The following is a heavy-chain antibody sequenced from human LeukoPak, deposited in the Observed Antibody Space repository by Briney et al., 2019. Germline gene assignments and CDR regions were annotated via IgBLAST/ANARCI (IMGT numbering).Heavy chain of an antibody. Sequence: SETLSLTCTVSGGSISSGAYYWSWIRQHPGKGLEWIAYIYYSGSTYYNPSLKSRVTISVDTSKNQFSLKLSSVTAADTAVYYCARIYSSSVEDWGQGTLVTVSS. CDR2: IYYSGST. J-gene: IGHJ4*02. D-gene: IGHD6-13*01. V-gene: IGHV4-31*03. CDR1: GGSISSGAYY. CDR3: ARIYSSSVED.